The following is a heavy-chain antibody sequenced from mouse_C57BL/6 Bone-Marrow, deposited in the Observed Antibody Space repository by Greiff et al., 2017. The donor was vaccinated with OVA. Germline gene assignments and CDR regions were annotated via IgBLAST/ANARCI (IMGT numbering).Heavy chain of an antibody. CDR3: ARRDYGNYGWCDY. CDR2: INPGSGGT. V-gene: IGHV1-54*01. CDR1: GYAFTNYL. J-gene: IGHJ2*01. D-gene: IGHD2-1*01. Sequence: QVQLQQSGAELVRPGTSVKVSCKASGYAFTNYLIEWVKQRPGQGLEWIGVINPGSGGTNYNEKFKGKATLTSDNSSSTAYMQLSSLTSEDAAVYFCARRDYGNYGWCDYWGQGTTLTVSS.